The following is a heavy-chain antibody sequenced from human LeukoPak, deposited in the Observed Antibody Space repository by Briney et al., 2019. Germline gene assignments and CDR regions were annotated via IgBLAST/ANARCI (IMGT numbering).Heavy chain of an antibody. D-gene: IGHD3-10*01. CDR2: IYYSGNT. V-gene: IGHV4-39*07. CDR1: GGSISSSSYY. Sequence: PSETLSLTCTVSGGSISSSSYYWGWIRQPPGKGLEWIGSIYYSGNTYYNPSLKSRVTISLETSKNQFSLKLSSVTAADTAVYYCARGHLEYYVGYQITMVRRHLPFDYWGQGTLVTVSS. CDR3: ARGHLEYYVGYQITMVRRHLPFDY. J-gene: IGHJ4*02.